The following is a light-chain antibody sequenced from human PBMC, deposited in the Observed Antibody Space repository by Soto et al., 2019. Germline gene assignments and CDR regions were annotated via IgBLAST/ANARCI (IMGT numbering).Light chain of an antibody. Sequence: EIVLTQSPGTLALSPGERATLSCRASQSVSSTYLAWYQQTPGQAPRLLIYGASSRATGIPDRFIGSGSGTDFTLTISRLEPEDFSVYYCQQYARSPITFGQGTRLEIK. V-gene: IGKV3-20*01. J-gene: IGKJ5*01. CDR1: QSVSSTY. CDR2: GAS. CDR3: QQYARSPIT.